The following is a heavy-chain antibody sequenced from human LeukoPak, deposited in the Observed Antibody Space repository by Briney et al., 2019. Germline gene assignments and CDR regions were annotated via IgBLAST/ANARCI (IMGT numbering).Heavy chain of an antibody. Sequence: SETLSLTCDVSGGSISSSKYFWGWIRQPPGKGLEWIGSIYYSGSTYYNPSLESRVTISVDTSKNQLSLKLSSVTAADTAVYYCARPYYYDSRIDPWGQGILVTVSS. J-gene: IGHJ5*02. V-gene: IGHV4-39*07. CDR1: GGSISSSKYF. CDR2: IYYSGST. CDR3: ARPYYYDSRIDP. D-gene: IGHD3-22*01.